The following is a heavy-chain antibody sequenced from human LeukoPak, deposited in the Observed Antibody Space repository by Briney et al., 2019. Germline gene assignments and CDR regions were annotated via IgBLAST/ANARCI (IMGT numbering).Heavy chain of an antibody. V-gene: IGHV4-39*02. CDR1: GGSISTGNYY. CDR3: ARDIGAARSDY. J-gene: IGHJ4*02. Sequence: PSETLSLTCTVSGGSISTGNYYWGWIRQPPGKGLEWIGSIYYSGSTFDNPSLKSRVTMSVDTSKNHFSMRLNSVTAADTAVYYCARDIGAARSDYWGQGTLVTVSS. D-gene: IGHD6-6*01. CDR2: IYYSGST.